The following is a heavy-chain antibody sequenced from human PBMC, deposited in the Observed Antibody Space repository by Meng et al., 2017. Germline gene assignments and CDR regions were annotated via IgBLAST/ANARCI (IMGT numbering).Heavy chain of an antibody. D-gene: IGHD3-16*01. CDR3: ARTRGDYYFDY. CDR2: IDYGGST. V-gene: IGHV4-61*01. CDR1: GDSVTVGSHY. Sequence: QVQLQESGPGLAMPSETLSLTCTVSGDSVTVGSHYWSSIRQPPGKGLEWIGYIDYGGSTNYNPSRRSRVTISVDTSNNQFSLKLSSVTAADTAVFYCARTRGDYYFDYWGQGTLVTVSS. J-gene: IGHJ4*02.